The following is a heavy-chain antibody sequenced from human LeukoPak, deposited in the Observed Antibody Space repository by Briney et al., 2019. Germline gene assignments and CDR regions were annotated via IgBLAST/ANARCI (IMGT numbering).Heavy chain of an antibody. J-gene: IGHJ6*02. CDR3: ARGQVRAPSAYYYGMDV. CDR2: VYYSGST. V-gene: IGHV4-59*01. CDR1: GGSISTYY. Sequence: SETLSLTCTVSGGSISTYYWSWIRQPPGKGLEWIGYVYYSGSTNYNPSLKSRVTISVDTSKNQFSLKLRSVTAADTAMYYCARGQVRAPSAYYYGMDVWGQGTTVTVSS.